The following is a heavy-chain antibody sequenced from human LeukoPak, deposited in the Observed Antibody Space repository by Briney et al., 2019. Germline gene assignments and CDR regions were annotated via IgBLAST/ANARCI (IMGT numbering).Heavy chain of an antibody. Sequence: TGGSLRLSCAASGFIFSNYGMHWVRQAPGKGLEWVAVISHDGRTEFYADSVKGRFTISRDNSKNTLDLQMFSLRAEDTAVYYCAISGLGFGEFRGLDYWGQGTLVTVSS. J-gene: IGHJ4*02. CDR3: AISGLGFGEFRGLDY. CDR1: GFIFSNYG. CDR2: ISHDGRTE. V-gene: IGHV3-30*03. D-gene: IGHD3-10*01.